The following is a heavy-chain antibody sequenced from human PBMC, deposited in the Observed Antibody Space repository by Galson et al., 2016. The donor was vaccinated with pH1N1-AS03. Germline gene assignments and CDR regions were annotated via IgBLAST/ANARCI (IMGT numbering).Heavy chain of an antibody. Sequence: SLRLSCAASGFNVSNYWMNWVRQAPGKGLVWVSLLNTDVSSTTYADSVKGRFTISRDNAKNTLYLQMNSLRAEDTAVYFCARVTDFYGSGGYSKIHAFDIWGEGTMVSVSS. CDR3: ARVTDFYGSGGYSKIHAFDI. V-gene: IGHV3-74*01. J-gene: IGHJ3*02. CDR2: LNTDVSST. CDR1: GFNVSNYW. D-gene: IGHD3-22*01.